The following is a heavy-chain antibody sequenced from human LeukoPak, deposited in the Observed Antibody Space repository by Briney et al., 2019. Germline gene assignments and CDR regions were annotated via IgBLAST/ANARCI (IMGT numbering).Heavy chain of an antibody. CDR1: GFTLSTYW. J-gene: IGHJ3*02. V-gene: IGHV3-74*01. CDR2: INSDGRST. Sequence: PGGSLRLSCAASGFTLSTYWMHWVRQAPGKGLVWVSRINSDGRSTSYADSVKGRFTISRDNAKNTLYLQMNSLRAEDTAVYYCARDYYYDRGGYTKGQRWTFEIWAKGQWSPSLQ. D-gene: IGHD3-22*01. CDR3: ARDYYYDRGGYTKGQRWTFEI.